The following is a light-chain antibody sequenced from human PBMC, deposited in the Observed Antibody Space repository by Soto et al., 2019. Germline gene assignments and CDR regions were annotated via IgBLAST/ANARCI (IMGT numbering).Light chain of an antibody. Sequence: QSALTQPASVSGSPGQSITISCTGSGRDIGAYDYVSWYQQHPGKAPKLLIYGVKNRPSGVSYRFSASKSAFTASLTISGRQAEDEAHYYCSSYTTSCVYVFGPGTKLTVL. CDR2: GVK. J-gene: IGLJ1*01. CDR1: GRDIGAYDY. CDR3: SSYTTSCVYV. V-gene: IGLV2-14*01.